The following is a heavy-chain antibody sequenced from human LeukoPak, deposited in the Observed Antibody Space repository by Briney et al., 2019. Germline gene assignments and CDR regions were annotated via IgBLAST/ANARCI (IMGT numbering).Heavy chain of an antibody. V-gene: IGHV3-7*01. Sequence: PGGSLRLSCAASGFTFSSYWMTWFRQAPGKGLEWVANIKQDGSEKYYVDSVKGRFTISRDNAKNSLYLQMNSPRVEDTAVYYCTMTPAGATTPWGQPSLVTVSS. CDR1: GFTFSSYW. CDR2: IKQDGSEK. J-gene: IGHJ5*02. D-gene: IGHD1-26*01. CDR3: TMTPAGATTP.